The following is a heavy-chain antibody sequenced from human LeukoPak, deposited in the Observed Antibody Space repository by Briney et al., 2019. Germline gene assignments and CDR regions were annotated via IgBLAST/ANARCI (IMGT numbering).Heavy chain of an antibody. Sequence: ASVKVSCKVSGYTLTELSMHWVRQAPGKGLEWMGGFDPEDGETIYAQKFQGRVTITGATSASTAYMELSSLRSEDTAVFYCARVGYSGYDSRPVFNYWGQGTLVTVSS. CDR2: FDPEDGET. CDR3: ARVGYSGYDSRPVFNY. J-gene: IGHJ4*02. V-gene: IGHV1-24*01. D-gene: IGHD5-12*01. CDR1: GYTLTELS.